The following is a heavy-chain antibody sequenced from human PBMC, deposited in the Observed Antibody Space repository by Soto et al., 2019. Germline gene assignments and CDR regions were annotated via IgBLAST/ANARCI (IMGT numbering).Heavy chain of an antibody. CDR2: INGGNGTT. CDR3: ARDDSGYSGSYYIDYFNS. D-gene: IGHD1-26*01. J-gene: IGHJ4*02. CDR1: GNTFPNYA. Sequence: QVQLVQSGAELKKPGASVRVSCKSSGNTFPNYAIHWVRQAPGQRPEWMGWINGGNGTTYYSENFQGRLNFTRDPSASTIYMELSSLRAEDTAIYYYARDDSGYSGSYYIDYFNSGGQGALVPFSS. V-gene: IGHV1-3*01.